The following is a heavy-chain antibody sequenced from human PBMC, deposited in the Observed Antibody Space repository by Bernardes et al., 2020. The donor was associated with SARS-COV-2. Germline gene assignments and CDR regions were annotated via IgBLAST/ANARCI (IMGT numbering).Heavy chain of an antibody. CDR2: ISTSGNPI. D-gene: IGHD4-4*01. Sequence: GRSLRLSCAASGFTFDDYYMSWIRQAPGKGLEWVSYISTSGNPIYYADSVKGRFTISRDNAENSSYLQMSSLRAEDTAVYYCARALAVTTYYYYYGMDVWGQGTTVTVSS. V-gene: IGHV3-11*01. J-gene: IGHJ6*02. CDR1: GFTFDDYY. CDR3: ARALAVTTYYYYYGMDV.